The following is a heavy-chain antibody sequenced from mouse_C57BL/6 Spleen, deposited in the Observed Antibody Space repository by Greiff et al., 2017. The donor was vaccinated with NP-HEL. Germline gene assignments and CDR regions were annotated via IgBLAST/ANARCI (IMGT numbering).Heavy chain of an antibody. V-gene: IGHV14-3*01. CDR2: IDPANGNT. Sequence: EVQLQQSVAELVRPGASVKLSCTASGFNIKNTYMHWVKQRPEQGLEWIGRIDPANGNTKYAPKFQGKATITADTSSNTAYLQLSSLTSEDTAIYYGIRKIYYEGYYFDYWGQGTTLTVSS. J-gene: IGHJ2*01. CDR3: IRKIYYEGYYFDY. CDR1: GFNIKNTY. D-gene: IGHD2-4*01.